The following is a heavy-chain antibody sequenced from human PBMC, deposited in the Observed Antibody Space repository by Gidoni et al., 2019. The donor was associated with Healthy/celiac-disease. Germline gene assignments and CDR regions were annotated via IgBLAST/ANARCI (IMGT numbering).Heavy chain of an antibody. CDR2: ISGDGGST. D-gene: IGHD3-3*01. CDR1: GSPFDASA. J-gene: IGHJ6*02. V-gene: IGHV3-43*02. CDR3: AKDIERFLEWLPPSYYYGMDV. Sequence: EVQLVESGGGVVQPGGSLRLSCAASGSPFDASALHWVRQAPGKGLEWVSLISGDGGSTYYADSVKGRFTISRDNSKNSLYLQMNSLRTEDTALYYCAKDIERFLEWLPPSYYYGMDVWGQGTTVTVSS.